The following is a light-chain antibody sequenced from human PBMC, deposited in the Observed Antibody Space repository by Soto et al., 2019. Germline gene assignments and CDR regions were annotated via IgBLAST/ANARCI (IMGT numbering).Light chain of an antibody. CDR2: GVT. CDR1: NSDIGYYNF. J-gene: IGLJ1*01. V-gene: IGLV2-14*03. CDR3: SSYTPTNRLV. Sequence: QSALAQPASVSGSPGQSITISCTGSNSDIGYYNFVSWYQKHPDKAPKLLIFGVTNRPSGISDRFSGSKSGATASLTISGLQAEDEADYYCSSYTPTNRLVFGTGTKLTVL.